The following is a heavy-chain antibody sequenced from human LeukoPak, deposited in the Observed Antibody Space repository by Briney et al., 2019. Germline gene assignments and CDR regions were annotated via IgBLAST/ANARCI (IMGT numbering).Heavy chain of an antibody. CDR2: INHSGST. V-gene: IGHV4-34*01. Sequence: SETLSLTCAVYGGSFSGYYWSRIRQPPGKGLEWIGEINHSGSTNYNPSLKSRVTISVDTSKNQFSLKLSSVTAADTAVYYCARKIGRTRPTYNWFDPWGQGTLVTVSS. CDR3: ARKIGRTRPTYNWFDP. CDR1: GGSFSGYY. D-gene: IGHD2-2*01. J-gene: IGHJ5*02.